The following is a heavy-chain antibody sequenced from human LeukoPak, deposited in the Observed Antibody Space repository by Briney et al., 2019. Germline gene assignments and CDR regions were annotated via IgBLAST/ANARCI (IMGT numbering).Heavy chain of an antibody. V-gene: IGHV1-18*01. J-gene: IGHJ4*02. CDR3: ARVGTGTRSFDY. Sequence: ASVKVSCKTSGYTFTTYDINWVRQAPGQGLGWMGRISAYNGYTNYGQKLQGGVTMTTDTSTSTAYMELRSLRSDDTAVYYCARVGTGTRSFDYWGQATLVTVSS. CDR1: GYTFTTYD. D-gene: IGHD1/OR15-1a*01. CDR2: ISAYNGYT.